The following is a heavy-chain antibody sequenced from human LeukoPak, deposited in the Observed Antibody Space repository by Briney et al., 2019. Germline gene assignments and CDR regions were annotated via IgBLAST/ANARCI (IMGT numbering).Heavy chain of an antibody. V-gene: IGHV4-59*01. CDR1: GGSISNYY. CDR2: INYSGST. J-gene: IGHJ5*02. Sequence: SETLSLTCAVSGGSISNYYLNWIRQPPGKGLEWIGYINYSGSTNYNPSLKSRVTISIDTSKNQFSLKLSSVTAADTAVYYCARVGSSSYGGWFDPWGQGTLVTVSS. CDR3: ARVGSSSYGGWFDP. D-gene: IGHD6-6*01.